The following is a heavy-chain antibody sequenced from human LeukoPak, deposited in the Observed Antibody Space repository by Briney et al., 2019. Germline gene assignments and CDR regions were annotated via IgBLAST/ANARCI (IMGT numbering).Heavy chain of an antibody. Sequence: ASVKVSCKASGGTFSSYAIGWVRQAPGQGLEWMGGIIPIFGTANYAQKFQGRVTITTDESTSTAYTELSSLRSEDTAVYYCAGCYYDSSGYYDAFDIWGQGTMVTVSS. CDR3: AGCYYDSSGYYDAFDI. D-gene: IGHD3-22*01. CDR1: GGTFSSYA. J-gene: IGHJ3*02. CDR2: IIPIFGTA. V-gene: IGHV1-69*05.